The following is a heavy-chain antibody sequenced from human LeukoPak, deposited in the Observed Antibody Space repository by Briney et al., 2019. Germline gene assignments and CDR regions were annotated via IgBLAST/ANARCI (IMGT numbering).Heavy chain of an antibody. Sequence: PSETLSLTCTVSGGSISSYYWSWIRQPPGKGLEWIGYIYTSGSTNYNPSLKGRVTISVDTSKNQFSLKLGSVTAADTAVYYCARRRGTVTDWYFDLWGRGTLVTVSS. CDR2: IYTSGST. CDR3: ARRRGTVTDWYFDL. V-gene: IGHV4-4*09. D-gene: IGHD4-17*01. J-gene: IGHJ2*01. CDR1: GGSISSYY.